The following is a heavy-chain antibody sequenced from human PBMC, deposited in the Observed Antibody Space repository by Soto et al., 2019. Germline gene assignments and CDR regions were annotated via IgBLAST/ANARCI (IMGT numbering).Heavy chain of an antibody. CDR3: ARAPKVSGSAQTRPDF. Sequence: KTSETLSVTCSLYSGSLSGYYWSWIRQPPGKGLEWIGEISPSGTTNYSPSLKSRVSISVDTSKNQFSLNLTSLTAADTAVYYCARAPKVSGSAQTRPDFWGQGSLVTVSS. CDR2: ISPSGTT. CDR1: SGSLSGYY. D-gene: IGHD6-6*01. V-gene: IGHV4-34*01. J-gene: IGHJ4*02.